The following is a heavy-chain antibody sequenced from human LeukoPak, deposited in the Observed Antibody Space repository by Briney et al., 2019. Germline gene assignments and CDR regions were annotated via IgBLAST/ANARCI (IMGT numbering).Heavy chain of an antibody. CDR2: INHRGST. V-gene: IGHV4-34*01. CDR1: GGSFSGYY. J-gene: IGHJ4*02. Sequence: SETLSLTCAVYGGSFSGYYWSWIRQPPGKGLEWIGEINHRGSTNYNPSLKSRVTISVDTSKNQFSLKLSSVTAADTAVYYCARGFRPYCSSTSCRYYYFDYWGQGTLVTVS. CDR3: ARGFRPYCSSTSCRYYYFDY. D-gene: IGHD2-2*01.